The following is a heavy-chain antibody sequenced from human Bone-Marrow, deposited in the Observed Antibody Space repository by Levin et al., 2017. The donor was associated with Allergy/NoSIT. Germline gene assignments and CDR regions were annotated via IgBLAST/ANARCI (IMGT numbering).Heavy chain of an antibody. D-gene: IGHD3-10*01. CDR3: TTLGSSRKFDY. V-gene: IGHV3-15*01. CDR2: IKSTSDGGTT. Sequence: GGSLRLSCAASGFTFTDAWMNWVRQAPGKGLEWIGRIKSTSDGGTTDYAAPVKGRFTISRDESESRVYLLMNSLKIEDTAIYYCTTLGSSRKFDYWGQGALVTVSS. CDR1: GFTFTDAW. J-gene: IGHJ4*02.